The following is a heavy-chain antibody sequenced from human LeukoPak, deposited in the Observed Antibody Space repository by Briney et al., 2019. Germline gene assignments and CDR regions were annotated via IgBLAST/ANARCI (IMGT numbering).Heavy chain of an antibody. V-gene: IGHV4-39*01. CDR1: GGSISSSSYY. Sequence: SETLSLTCTVSGGSISSSSYYWGWIRQPPGKGLEWIGSIYYSGSTYYNPSLKSRVTISVDTSKNQFSLRLSSVTAADTAVYYCARAATYYDILTGYYPIYYFDYWGQGTLVTVSS. D-gene: IGHD3-9*01. CDR2: IYYSGST. J-gene: IGHJ4*02. CDR3: ARAATYYDILTGYYPIYYFDY.